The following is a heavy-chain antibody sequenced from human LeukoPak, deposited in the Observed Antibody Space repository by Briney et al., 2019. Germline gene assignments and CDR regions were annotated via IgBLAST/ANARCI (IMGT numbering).Heavy chain of an antibody. CDR2: ISSSSSYI. J-gene: IGHJ4*02. CDR1: GFTFSSYS. V-gene: IGHV3-21*01. D-gene: IGHD3-22*01. CDR3: ARASIGGYYYDSSGYYFPFDY. Sequence: PGGSLRLSCAASGFTFSSYSMNWVRQAPGKGLEWVSSISSSSSYIYYADSVKGRFTISRDNAKKSLYLQMNSLRAEDTAVYYCARASIGGYYYDSSGYYFPFDYWGQGTLVTVSS.